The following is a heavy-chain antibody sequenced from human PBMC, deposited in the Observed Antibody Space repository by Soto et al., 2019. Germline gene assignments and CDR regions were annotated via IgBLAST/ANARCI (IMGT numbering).Heavy chain of an antibody. J-gene: IGHJ5*02. D-gene: IGHD2-2*01. Sequence: GGSLRLSCAASGFTFSTYAMSWVRQAPGKGLEWVSAITATAVSTFYADSVKGRFTISRDNSKNTLYLQMNSLSADDTAVYYCAKAGGTCASSSCYPNWFDPWGQGTLVTVSS. CDR2: ITATAVST. V-gene: IGHV3-23*01. CDR1: GFTFSTYA. CDR3: AKAGGTCASSSCYPNWFDP.